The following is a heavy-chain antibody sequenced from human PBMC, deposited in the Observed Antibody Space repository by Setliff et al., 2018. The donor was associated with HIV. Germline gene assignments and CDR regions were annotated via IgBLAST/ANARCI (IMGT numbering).Heavy chain of an antibody. Sequence: SETLSLTCSVSGVSISGHYWTWVRQPPGKGLEWIGYIYTSGTTEYNPSLESRVTISLHTAKDQVSLKLRSVTAADTALYCCARLGRAIDRGGYSLRFDYWGQGTLVTVSS. J-gene: IGHJ4*02. CDR3: ARLGRAIDRGGYSLRFDY. D-gene: IGHD3-22*01. V-gene: IGHV4-4*09. CDR1: GVSISGHY. CDR2: IYTSGTT.